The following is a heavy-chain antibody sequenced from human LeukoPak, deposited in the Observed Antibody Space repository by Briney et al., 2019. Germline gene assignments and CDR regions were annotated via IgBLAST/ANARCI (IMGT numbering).Heavy chain of an antibody. V-gene: IGHV1-2*02. J-gene: IGHJ4*02. D-gene: IGHD6-6*01. CDR1: GYTFTGYY. CDR2: INPNSGGT. CDR3: ARVWQLVSPTPMGY. Sequence: GASVKVSCKASGYTFTGYYMHWVRQAPGQGLEWMGGINPNSGGTNYAQKFQGRVTMTRDTSISTAYMELSRLRSDDTAVYYCARVWQLVSPTPMGYWGQGTLVTVSS.